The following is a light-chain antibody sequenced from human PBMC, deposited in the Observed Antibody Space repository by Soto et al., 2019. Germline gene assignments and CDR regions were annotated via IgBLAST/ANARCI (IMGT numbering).Light chain of an antibody. V-gene: IGLV2-8*01. J-gene: IGLJ2*01. CDR2: EVS. CDR1: SSDVGGYNY. Sequence: QSALTQPHSASGSPGQSVTISCIGTSSDVGGYNYVSWYQQHPGKAPKLMIYEVSKRPSGVPDRFSGSKSGNTASLTVSGLQAEDEADYYCSSYAASNKLGVFGGGTKLTVL. CDR3: SSYAASNKLGV.